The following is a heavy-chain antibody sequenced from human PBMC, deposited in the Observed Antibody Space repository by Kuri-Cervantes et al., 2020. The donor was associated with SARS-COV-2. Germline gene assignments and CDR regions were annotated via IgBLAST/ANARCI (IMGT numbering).Heavy chain of an antibody. CDR3: ARDGSPRVWSGYYTDY. D-gene: IGHD3-3*01. J-gene: IGHJ4*02. Sequence: GESLKISCAGSGFTFSNSYMNWVRQAPGKGLEWVANINQVGSETHYVGSVKGRFTISRDNSKNTLYLEMNSLRAEDTAVYYCARDGSPRVWSGYYTDYWGQGTLVTVSS. V-gene: IGHV3-7*01. CDR1: GFTFSNSY. CDR2: INQVGSET.